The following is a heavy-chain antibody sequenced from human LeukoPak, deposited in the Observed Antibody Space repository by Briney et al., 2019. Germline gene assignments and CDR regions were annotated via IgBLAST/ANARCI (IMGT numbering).Heavy chain of an antibody. CDR3: ARGIVGATRAHFDY. Sequence: SETLSLTCTVSGGSISSYYWSWIRQPPGKGLEWIGYIYHSGSTYYNPSLKSRVTISVDRSKNQFSLKLSSVTAADTAVYYCARGIVGATRAHFDYWGQGTLVTVSS. CDR1: GGSISSYY. CDR2: IYHSGST. V-gene: IGHV4-59*12. D-gene: IGHD1-26*01. J-gene: IGHJ4*02.